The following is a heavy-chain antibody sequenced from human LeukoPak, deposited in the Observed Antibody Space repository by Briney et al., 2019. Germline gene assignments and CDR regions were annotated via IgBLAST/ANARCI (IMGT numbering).Heavy chain of an antibody. Sequence: GGSLRLSCAASGFTFSSYAMHWVRQAPGKGLEWVAVIWYDGSNKYYADSVKGRFTISRDNSKNTLYLQMNSLRAEDTAVYYCARTTTVVTPLDYWGQGTLITVSS. D-gene: IGHD4-23*01. J-gene: IGHJ4*02. V-gene: IGHV3-33*08. CDR2: IWYDGSNK. CDR1: GFTFSSYA. CDR3: ARTTTVVTPLDY.